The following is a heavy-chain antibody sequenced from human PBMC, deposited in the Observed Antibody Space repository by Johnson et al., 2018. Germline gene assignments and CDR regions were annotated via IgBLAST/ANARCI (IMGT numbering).Heavy chain of an antibody. CDR1: GFTFSSYN. V-gene: IGHV3-48*01. CDR3: ARGGLLWFGELLFGAFDI. Sequence: VQLVQSGGGLVQPGGSLRLSCAASGFTFSSYNINWVRQAPGKGLEWVSYISSSSGTIYYAASVKGRFTISRDNAKNSVYLQMKGRRAEDTAVYYCARGGLLWFGELLFGAFDIWGQGTMVTVSS. D-gene: IGHD3-10*01. CDR2: ISSSSGTI. J-gene: IGHJ3*02.